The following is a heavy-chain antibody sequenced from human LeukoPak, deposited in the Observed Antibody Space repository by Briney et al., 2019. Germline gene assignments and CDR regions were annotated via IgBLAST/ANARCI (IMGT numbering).Heavy chain of an antibody. Sequence: SETLSLTCTVSGGSFSGYYWSWIRQPPGKGLEWIGEINHSGSTNYNPSLKSRVTISVDTSKNQFSLKLSSVTAADTAAYYCARVSGVCSGGSCYSGHYFDYWGQGTLVTVSS. CDR3: ARVSGVCSGGSCYSGHYFDY. CDR2: INHSGST. D-gene: IGHD2-15*01. V-gene: IGHV4-34*01. CDR1: GGSFSGYY. J-gene: IGHJ4*02.